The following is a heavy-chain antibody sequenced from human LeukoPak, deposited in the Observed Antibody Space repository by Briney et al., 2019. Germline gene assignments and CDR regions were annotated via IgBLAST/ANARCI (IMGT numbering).Heavy chain of an antibody. V-gene: IGHV3-7*01. D-gene: IGHD1-1*01. CDR2: IKQDGSEK. Sequence: GGSLRLSCAASGFTFSSYWMSWVRQAPGKGLEWAANIKQDGSEKYYVDSVKGRFTISRDNAKNSLYLQMNSLRAEDTAVYYCARDSGRNDEIYYYYYMDVWGKGTTVTVSS. CDR3: ARDSGRNDEIYYYYYMDV. CDR1: GFTFSSYW. J-gene: IGHJ6*03.